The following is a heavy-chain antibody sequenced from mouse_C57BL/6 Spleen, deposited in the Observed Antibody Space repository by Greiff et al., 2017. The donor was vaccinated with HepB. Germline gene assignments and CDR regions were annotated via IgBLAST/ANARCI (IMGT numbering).Heavy chain of an antibody. CDR2: IDPENGDT. Sequence: EVQLVESGAELVRPGASVKLSCTASGFNIKDDYMHWVKQRPEQGLEWIGWIDPENGDTEYASKFQGKATITADTSSNTAYLQLSSLTSEDTAVYYCTRAYGNDYWGQGTTLTVSS. D-gene: IGHD2-1*01. CDR3: TRAYGNDY. CDR1: GFNIKDDY. V-gene: IGHV14-4*01. J-gene: IGHJ2*01.